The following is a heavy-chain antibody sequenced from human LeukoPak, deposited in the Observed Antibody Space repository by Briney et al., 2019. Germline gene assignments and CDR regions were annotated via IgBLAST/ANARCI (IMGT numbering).Heavy chain of an antibody. V-gene: IGHV4-61*08. Sequence: SETLSLTCTVSGGSINSGGYYWSWIRHPPGKGLEWIGYIYYSGSTNYNPSLKSRVTISVDTSKSQFSLKLRSVTAADTAVYYCARDHSGTNYVMDWGQGTLVTVSS. CDR1: GGSINSGGYY. D-gene: IGHD4/OR15-4a*01. CDR3: ARDHSGTNYVMD. J-gene: IGHJ4*02. CDR2: IYYSGST.